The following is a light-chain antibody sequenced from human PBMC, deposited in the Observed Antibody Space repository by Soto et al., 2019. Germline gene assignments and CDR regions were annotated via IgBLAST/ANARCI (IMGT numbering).Light chain of an antibody. CDR3: QQYGSSPPIT. CDR1: QSVSSSY. Sequence: IVLTPSPGTLSLSPGERATLSCRASQSVSSSYLAWYQQKPGQAPRLLIYGASSRATDIPDRFSGSGYGTDFPLTISRLEPEDFAVYYCQQYGSSPPITFGQGTRLEIK. J-gene: IGKJ5*01. V-gene: IGKV3-20*01. CDR2: GAS.